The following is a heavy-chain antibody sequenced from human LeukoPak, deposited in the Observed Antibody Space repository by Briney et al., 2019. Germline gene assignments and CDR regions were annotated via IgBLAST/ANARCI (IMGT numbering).Heavy chain of an antibody. D-gene: IGHD3-22*01. CDR3: ARDSPLYYYDSSGYWNWFDP. Sequence: GGSLRLSCAASGFTFSSYAMHWVRQAPGKGLEWVAVISYDGSNKYYADSVKGRFTISRDNAKNSLYLQMNSLRDEDTAVYYCARDSPLYYYDSSGYWNWFDPWGQGTLVTVSS. CDR2: ISYDGSNK. J-gene: IGHJ5*02. CDR1: GFTFSSYA. V-gene: IGHV3-30-3*01.